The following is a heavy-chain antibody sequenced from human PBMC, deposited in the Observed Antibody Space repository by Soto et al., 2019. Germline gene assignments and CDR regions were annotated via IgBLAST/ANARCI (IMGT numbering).Heavy chain of an antibody. J-gene: IGHJ6*03. Sequence: QVQLQESGPGLVKPSQTLSLTCTVSGGSVSSGGCYWSWIRQHPGKGLEWIGYIYYSGSTHYNPSLRGRVAISVDPSKNQFSLELSSVTAADTAVYYCARDAYYFVSGSSYYYYYMDVWGKGATVTVSS. D-gene: IGHD3-10*01. CDR3: ARDAYYFVSGSSYYYYYMDV. V-gene: IGHV4-31*03. CDR2: IYYSGST. CDR1: GGSVSSGGCY.